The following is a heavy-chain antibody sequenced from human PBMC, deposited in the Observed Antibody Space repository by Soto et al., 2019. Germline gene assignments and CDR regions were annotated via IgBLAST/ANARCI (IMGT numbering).Heavy chain of an antibody. Sequence: QVQLQESGPGLVKPSETLSLTCTVSGGSISSYYWSWIRQPPGKGLEWIGYIYYSGSTNYNPSLKSRVTISVDTSNNQFSLKLSSVTAADTAVYYCARYCSGGSCSSEYFDYWGQGTLVTVSS. CDR1: GGSISSYY. J-gene: IGHJ4*02. CDR2: IYYSGST. V-gene: IGHV4-59*01. D-gene: IGHD2-15*01. CDR3: ARYCSGGSCSSEYFDY.